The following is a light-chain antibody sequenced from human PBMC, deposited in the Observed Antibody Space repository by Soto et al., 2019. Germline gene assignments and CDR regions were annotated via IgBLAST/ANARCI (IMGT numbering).Light chain of an antibody. J-gene: IGLJ1*01. CDR1: SSNIGAGHD. Sequence: QSVLTQPPSVSGAPGQRVTISCTGNSSNIGAGHDVHWYQLLPGTAPKVLIYDNSRRPSGIPDRFSGSKSGTSATLAITGLQTGDEGDYSCGAWDSSLDVYVFGGGTKLTVL. CDR2: DNS. V-gene: IGLV1-51*01. CDR3: GAWDSSLDVYV.